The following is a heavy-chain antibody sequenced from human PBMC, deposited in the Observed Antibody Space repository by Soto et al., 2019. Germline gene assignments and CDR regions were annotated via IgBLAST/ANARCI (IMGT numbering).Heavy chain of an antibody. CDR2: IVVGSGNT. V-gene: IGHV1-58*01. CDR3: AADLFFGSRFDY. D-gene: IGHD3-3*01. J-gene: IGHJ4*02. Sequence: SVKVSCKASGFTFTSSAVQWVRQARGQRLEWIGWIVVGSGNTNYAQKFQERVTITRDMSTSTAYMELSSLRSEDTAVYYCAADLFFGSRFDYWGQGTLVTVS. CDR1: GFTFTSSA.